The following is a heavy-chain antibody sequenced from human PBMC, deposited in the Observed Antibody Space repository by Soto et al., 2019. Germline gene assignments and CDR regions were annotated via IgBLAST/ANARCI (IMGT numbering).Heavy chain of an antibody. CDR2: IYYSGGT. D-gene: IGHD6-19*01. CDR1: GAALSSGGYF. CDR3: AREQSDDNYFDP. J-gene: IGHJ5*02. V-gene: IGHV4-61*08. Sequence: SETLSLTCTVSGAALSSGGYFYTWFRQPPGKGLEWLGYIYYSGGTNYNPSLKSRVTISLDKSKSQFSLRLISMTAADTAVYYCAREQSDDNYFDPWGQGTLVTVSS.